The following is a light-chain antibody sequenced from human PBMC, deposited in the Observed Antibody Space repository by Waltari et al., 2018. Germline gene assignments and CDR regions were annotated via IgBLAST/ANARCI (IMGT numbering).Light chain of an antibody. CDR3: SSYAGSTLM. Sequence: QSALTQPPSASGSPGQSVTISCTGTSSDVGGYDYVSWYQQHPGKAPKLMIYEVNKRPSGVPVRFSGSKYGNTASLTVSGLQAEDEADYYCSSYAGSTLMFGGGTKLTVL. CDR2: EVN. J-gene: IGLJ3*02. V-gene: IGLV2-8*01. CDR1: SSDVGGYDY.